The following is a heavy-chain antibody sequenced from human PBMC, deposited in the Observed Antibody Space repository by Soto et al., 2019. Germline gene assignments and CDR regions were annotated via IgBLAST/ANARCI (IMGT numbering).Heavy chain of an antibody. Sequence: ASVKVSCKASESTFTNYDISWVRQATGQGLERMGWMNPNSGNTGYALKFQGRVSMTRNTSIYTVYLELSSLASDDTAVYYCVRMASSGTLNWFDPWCQGTLVAVSS. CDR3: VRMASSGTLNWFDP. D-gene: IGHD1-1*01. CDR1: ESTFTNYD. CDR2: MNPNSGNT. V-gene: IGHV1-8*01. J-gene: IGHJ5*02.